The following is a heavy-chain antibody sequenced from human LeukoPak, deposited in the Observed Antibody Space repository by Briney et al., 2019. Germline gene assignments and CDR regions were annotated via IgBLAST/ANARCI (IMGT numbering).Heavy chain of an antibody. D-gene: IGHD5-18*01. CDR3: ARDTGYSYGYGHWGYYYYMDV. CDR2: IIPIFGTA. Sequence: ASVKVSCKASGGTFSSYAISWVRQAPGQGLEWMGGIIPIFGTANYAQKFQGRVTITADESTSTAYMELSSLRSEDTAVYYCARDTGYSYGYGHWGYYYYMDVWGKGTTVTISS. V-gene: IGHV1-69*13. J-gene: IGHJ6*03. CDR1: GGTFSSYA.